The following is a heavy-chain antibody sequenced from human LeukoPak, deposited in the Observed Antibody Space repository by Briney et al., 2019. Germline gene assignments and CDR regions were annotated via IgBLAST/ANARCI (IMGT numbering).Heavy chain of an antibody. Sequence: NPGGSLRLSCAASGFDFSDYYMSWIRQPPGKGLEWIGEINHSGSTNYNPSLKSRVTISVDTSKNQFSLKLSSVTAADTAVYYCARAYSSSWYRGGVDYWGQGTLVTVSS. CDR2: INHSGST. CDR1: GFDFSDYY. V-gene: IGHV4-34*01. D-gene: IGHD6-13*01. CDR3: ARAYSSSWYRGGVDY. J-gene: IGHJ4*02.